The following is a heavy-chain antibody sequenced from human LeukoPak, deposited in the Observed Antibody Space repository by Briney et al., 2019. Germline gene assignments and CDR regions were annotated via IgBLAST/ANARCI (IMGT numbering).Heavy chain of an antibody. V-gene: IGHV5-51*01. CDR1: GYSFTSYW. J-gene: IGHJ3*02. Sequence: GESLKISCKGSGYSFTSYWIGWVRQMPGKGLEWMGIIYPGDSDTRYSPSFQGQVTISADKSISTAYLQWSSLKASDTAMYYCARQHNSGSYLGAFDIWGQGTMVTVSS. CDR3: ARQHNSGSYLGAFDI. D-gene: IGHD1-26*01. CDR2: IYPGDSDT.